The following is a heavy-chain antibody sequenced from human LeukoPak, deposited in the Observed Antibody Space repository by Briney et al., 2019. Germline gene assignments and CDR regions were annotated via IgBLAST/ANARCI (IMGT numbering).Heavy chain of an antibody. V-gene: IGHV3-7*01. CDR2: IYQDGTEK. CDR3: ASERPSSSWYDY. D-gene: IGHD6-13*01. J-gene: IGHJ4*02. CDR1: GFTFSSYA. Sequence: GGSLRLSCAASGFTFSSYAMTWVRQAPGKGLEWVANIYQDGTEKYYMDSVRGRFTISRDNAKNLLYLQMNSLGDEDTAVYYCASERPSSSWYDYWGQGTLVTVSS.